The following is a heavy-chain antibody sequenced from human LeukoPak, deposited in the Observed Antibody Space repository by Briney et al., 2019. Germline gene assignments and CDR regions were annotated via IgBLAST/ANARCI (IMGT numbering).Heavy chain of an antibody. CDR1: NDSITMYY. Sequence: SETLSLTCSVSNDSITMYYWSWIRQPPGKGLEWIGYIYYSGSTYYNPSLKSRATISVDTSKNQFSLKLSSVTAADTAVYYCARRGYYYGSGSYYKGGIDYWGQGTLVTVSS. CDR3: ARRGYYYGSGSYYKGGIDY. D-gene: IGHD3-10*01. CDR2: IYYSGST. J-gene: IGHJ4*02. V-gene: IGHV4-59*12.